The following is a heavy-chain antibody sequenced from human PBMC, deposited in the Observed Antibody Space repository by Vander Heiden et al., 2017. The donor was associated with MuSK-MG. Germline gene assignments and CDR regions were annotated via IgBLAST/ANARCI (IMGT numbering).Heavy chain of an antibody. V-gene: IGHV4-59*01. J-gene: IGHJ5*02. D-gene: IGHD3-16*02. CDR3: ARATRYYDYVWGSYRLNWFDP. CDR1: GGSISSYY. Sequence: QVQLQESGPGLVKPSETLSLTCTVSGGSISSYYWSWIRQPPGKGLEWIGYIYYSGSTNYNPSLKSRVTISVDTSKNQFSLKLSSVTAADTAVYYCARATRYYDYVWGSYRLNWFDPWGQGTLGTVSS. CDR2: IYYSGST.